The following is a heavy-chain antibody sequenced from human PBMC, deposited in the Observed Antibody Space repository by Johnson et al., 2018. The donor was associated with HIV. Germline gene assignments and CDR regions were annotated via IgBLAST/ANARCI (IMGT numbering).Heavy chain of an antibody. J-gene: IGHJ3*02. CDR2: ISSNGIGT. CDR3: ASLYVFDI. CDR1: GFTFSNFA. Sequence: VQLVESGGCLVQPGGSLRLSCAASGFTFSNFAMHWVRQAPGKGLEYVSAISSNGIGTYYANSVDGRFTISRDNAKNSLYLQMNSLGAEDTAVYYCASLYVFDIWGQGTMVTVSS. V-gene: IGHV3-64*01.